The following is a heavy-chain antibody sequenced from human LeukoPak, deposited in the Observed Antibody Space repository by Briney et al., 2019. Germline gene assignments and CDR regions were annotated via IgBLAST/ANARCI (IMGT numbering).Heavy chain of an antibody. CDR1: GFSFNSYW. V-gene: IGHV3-7*01. Sequence: GGSLRLSCAASGFSFNSYWMTWVRQAPGRGLEWVANIDPAGTDTYYVDPVKGRFIISRDNAKNLVYLQMNTLRAEDAAVYSCGRFGYVAGIDLWGQGTLVTVSS. CDR2: IDPAGTDT. J-gene: IGHJ4*02. D-gene: IGHD6-19*01. CDR3: GRFGYVAGIDL.